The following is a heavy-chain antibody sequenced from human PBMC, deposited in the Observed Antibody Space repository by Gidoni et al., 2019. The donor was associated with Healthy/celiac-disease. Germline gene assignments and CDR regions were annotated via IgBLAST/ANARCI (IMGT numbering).Heavy chain of an antibody. V-gene: IGHV4-61*01. D-gene: IGHD1-26*01. CDR1: GGSVSSGSYY. CDR2: IYYSGST. Sequence: QVQLQESGPGLVKPSETLSLTCTVSGGSVSSGSYYWSWIRQPPGKGLEWIGYIYYSGSTNYNPSLKSRVTISVDTSKNQFSLKLSSVTAADTAVYYCARDDKVGATLMGFDIWGQGTMVTVSS. CDR3: ARDDKVGATLMGFDI. J-gene: IGHJ3*02.